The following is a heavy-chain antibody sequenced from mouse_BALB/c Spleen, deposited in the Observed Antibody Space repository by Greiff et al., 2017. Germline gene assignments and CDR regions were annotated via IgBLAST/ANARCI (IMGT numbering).Heavy chain of an antibody. Sequence: EVQRVESGGGLVKPGGSLKLSCAASGFTFSSYAMSWVRQSPEKRLEWVAETSSGGSYTYYPDTVTGRFTISRDNAKNTLYLEMSSLRSEDTAMYYCAREDGKGFAYWGQGTLVTVSA. CDR3: AREDGKGFAY. CDR1: GFTFSSYA. V-gene: IGHV5-9-4*01. D-gene: IGHD2-1*01. J-gene: IGHJ3*01. CDR2: TSSGGSYT.